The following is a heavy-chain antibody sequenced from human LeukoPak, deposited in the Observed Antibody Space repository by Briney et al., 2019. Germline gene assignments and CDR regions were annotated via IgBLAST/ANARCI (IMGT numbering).Heavy chain of an antibody. J-gene: IGHJ4*02. CDR2: ISYSGST. D-gene: IGHD6-19*01. V-gene: IGHV4-59*01. CDR1: GGSISSYY. Sequence: PSETLSLTCTVSGGSISSYYWSWIRQPPGKGLEWIGDISYSGSTNYNPSLKSRVSISVDTSKNQFSLKLRSVTAADTAVYYCARGRGQWQPPNEFDYWGQGTLVTGSS. CDR3: ARGRGQWQPPNEFDY.